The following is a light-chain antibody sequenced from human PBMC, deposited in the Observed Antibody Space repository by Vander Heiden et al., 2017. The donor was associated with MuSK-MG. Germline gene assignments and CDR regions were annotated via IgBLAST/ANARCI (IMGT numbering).Light chain of an antibody. CDR1: SSNIGAGYD. J-gene: IGLJ1*01. Sequence: QSVLTQPPSVSGAPGQSVTISCTGSSSNIGAGYDVHWYQQLPGTAPNLLIYGNNNRPSGVPDRFSGSKSGTSASLAITGLQAEDEADYYCQSYDSSLSAAVFGTGTKVTVL. CDR3: QSYDSSLSAAV. V-gene: IGLV1-40*01. CDR2: GNN.